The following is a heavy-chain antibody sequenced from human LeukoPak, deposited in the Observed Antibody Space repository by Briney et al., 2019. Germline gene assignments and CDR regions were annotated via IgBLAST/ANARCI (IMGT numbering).Heavy chain of an antibody. V-gene: IGHV3-30*02. CDR1: GFIFSSYG. CDR3: AKGYWVLRKGFDS. J-gene: IGHJ4*02. D-gene: IGHD2-15*01. CDR2: IRYDGSNK. Sequence: PGGSLRLSCAASGFIFSSYGMHWVRQAPGKGLEWVAFIRYDGSNKYYADSVKGRFTISSDNSKNTLFLQMNNLTAEDTALYYCAKGYWVLRKGFDSWGQGTLVTVSS.